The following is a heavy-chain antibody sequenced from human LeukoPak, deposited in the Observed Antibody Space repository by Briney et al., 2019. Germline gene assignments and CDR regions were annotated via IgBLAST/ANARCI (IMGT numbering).Heavy chain of an antibody. CDR3: AKAPRTYYYDSSGYYYGNYYYGMDV. V-gene: IGHV3-30-3*01. D-gene: IGHD3-22*01. CDR1: GFTFSSYA. CDR2: ISYDGSNK. J-gene: IGHJ6*02. Sequence: GRSLRLSCAASGFTFSSYAMHWVRQAPGKGLEWVAVISYDGSNKYYADSVKGRFTISRDNSKNTLYLQMNSLRAEDTAVYYCAKAPRTYYYDSSGYYYGNYYYGMDVWGQGTTVTVSS.